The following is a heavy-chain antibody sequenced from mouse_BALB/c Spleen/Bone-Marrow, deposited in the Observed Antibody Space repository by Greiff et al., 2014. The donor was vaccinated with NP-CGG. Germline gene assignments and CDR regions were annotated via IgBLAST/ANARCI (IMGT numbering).Heavy chain of an antibody. CDR3: ARGGHDFSLDY. Sequence: VQLVESGAELGMPGASVKMSCKASGYTFTDNWIYWVKQRPGQGLEWIGAIDTSDSYTNYNQKLMGKASLTVDASSSTAYVQVSSLTSDDSAVYYCARGGHDFSLDYWGQGTSVTVSS. CDR2: IDTSDSYT. D-gene: IGHD2-4*01. CDR1: GYTFTDNW. J-gene: IGHJ4*01. V-gene: IGHV1-69*01.